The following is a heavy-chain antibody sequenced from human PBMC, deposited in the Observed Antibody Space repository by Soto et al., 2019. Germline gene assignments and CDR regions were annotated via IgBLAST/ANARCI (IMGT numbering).Heavy chain of an antibody. CDR2: ISGSGGST. D-gene: IGHD6-19*01. CDR1: GFTFSSYA. V-gene: IGHV3-23*01. Sequence: GGSLRLSCAASGFTFSSYAMSWVRQAPGKGLEWVSAISGSGGSTYYADSVKGRFTISRDNSKNTLYLQMNSLRAEDTVFYYCARPKGSYSSGYYYFDYWGQGTLVTVSS. CDR3: ARPKGSYSSGYYYFDY. J-gene: IGHJ4*02.